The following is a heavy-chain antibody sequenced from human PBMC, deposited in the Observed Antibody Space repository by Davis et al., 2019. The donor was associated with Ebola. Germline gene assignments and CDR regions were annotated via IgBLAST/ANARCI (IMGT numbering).Heavy chain of an antibody. V-gene: IGHV1-18*01. CDR2: ISAYNGNT. J-gene: IGHJ3*02. CDR3: ARTSIVGPSTTASDI. Sequence: ASVKVSCKASGYTFKNSAISWVRQAPGQGLEWVGWISAYNGNTAYAQILQGRVTMTTDTSTGTAYMELRSLRSDDTAVYFCARTSIVGPSTTASDIWGQGTMVTVSS. CDR1: GYTFKNSA. D-gene: IGHD1-26*01.